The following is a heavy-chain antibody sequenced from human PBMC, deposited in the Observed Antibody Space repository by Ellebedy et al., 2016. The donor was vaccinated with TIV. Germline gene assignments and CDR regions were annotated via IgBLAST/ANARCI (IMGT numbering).Heavy chain of an antibody. CDR1: GFTFSTYS. D-gene: IGHD6-19*01. J-gene: IGHJ4*02. V-gene: IGHV3-48*04. CDR2: ISSSSSTI. CDR3: ARGQAVAGSHFDY. Sequence: GESLKISCAASGFTFSTYSMHWVRQAPGKGLEWVSYISSSSSTIYYADSVKGRFTISRDNAKNSLYLEMNSLKVEDTAVYYCARGQAVAGSHFDYWGQGTLVTVSS.